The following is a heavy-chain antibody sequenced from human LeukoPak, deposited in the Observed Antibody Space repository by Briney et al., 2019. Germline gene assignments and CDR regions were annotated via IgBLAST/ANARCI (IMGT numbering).Heavy chain of an antibody. CDR3: ARGFSYFDSSGYPYYFDY. V-gene: IGHV4-34*01. J-gene: IGHJ4*02. CDR1: GGSFSNYY. CDR2: INHSGST. Sequence: SETLSLTCAVYGGSFSNYYWSWIRQPPGKGLEWIGEINHSGSTNYNPSLKSRVTISVDTSKNQFSLKLSSVTAADTAVYYCARGFSYFDSSGYPYYFDYWGQGTLVTVSS. D-gene: IGHD3-22*01.